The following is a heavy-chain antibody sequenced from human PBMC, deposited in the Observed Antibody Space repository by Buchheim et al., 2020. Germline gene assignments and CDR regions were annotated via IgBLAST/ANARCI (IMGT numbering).Heavy chain of an antibody. D-gene: IGHD5-18*01. Sequence: EVQLLESGGGLVQPGGSLRLSCAASGFTFSSYAMSWVRQAPGKGLEWVSAISGSGGSTYYADSVKGRLTISRENSKNTLYLQMNSLRAEDTAVYYCAKDQYVDTAMEKRYYYYGMDVWGQGTT. CDR1: GFTFSSYA. CDR3: AKDQYVDTAMEKRYYYYGMDV. J-gene: IGHJ6*02. CDR2: ISGSGGST. V-gene: IGHV3-23*01.